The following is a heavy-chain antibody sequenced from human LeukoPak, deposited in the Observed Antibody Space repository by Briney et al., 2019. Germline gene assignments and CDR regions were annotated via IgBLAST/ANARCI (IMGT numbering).Heavy chain of an antibody. Sequence: PSETLSLTCSVSGGSISSPNHDWAWIRQPPGQGLEWIGSIYYSGTTYYNLSLKSRVTLSADTSQNQFSLKLSPVTAADTAIYFCARSLGANTWVGNWFDPWGQGTLVTVSP. V-gene: IGHV4-39*01. CDR2: IYYSGTT. J-gene: IGHJ5*02. D-gene: IGHD3-10*01. CDR1: GGSISSPNHD. CDR3: ARSLGANTWVGNWFDP.